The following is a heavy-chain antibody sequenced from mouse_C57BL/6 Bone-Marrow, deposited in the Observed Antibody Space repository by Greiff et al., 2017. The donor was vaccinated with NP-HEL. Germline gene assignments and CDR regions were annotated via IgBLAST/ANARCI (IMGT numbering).Heavy chain of an antibody. V-gene: IGHV1-81*01. J-gene: IGHJ2*01. CDR3: ATIFDY. Sequence: QVQLQQSAAELARPGASVKLSCKASGYTFTSYGISWVKQRTGQGLEWIGEIYPRSGNTYYNEKFKGKATLTADKSSSTAYMELRSLTSEDSAVYFCATIFDYWGQGTTLTVSS. CDR2: IYPRSGNT. CDR1: GYTFTSYG.